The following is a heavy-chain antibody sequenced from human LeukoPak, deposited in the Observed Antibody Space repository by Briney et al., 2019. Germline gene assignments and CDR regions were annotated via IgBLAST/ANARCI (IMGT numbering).Heavy chain of an antibody. V-gene: IGHV4-59*01. Sequence: SETLSLTCTVSGGSISTYYWSWIRQPPGKGLEWIGYIYYSGSTNYNPCLKSRVTISVDTSKNQFSLKLGSVTAADTAVYYCAREEALGSGSFWGQGTLVTVSS. J-gene: IGHJ4*02. CDR1: GGSISTYY. CDR3: AREEALGSGSF. D-gene: IGHD1-26*01. CDR2: IYYSGST.